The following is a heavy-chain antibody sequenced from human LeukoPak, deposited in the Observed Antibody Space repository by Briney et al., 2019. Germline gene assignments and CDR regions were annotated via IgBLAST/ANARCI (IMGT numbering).Heavy chain of an antibody. D-gene: IGHD2-8*01. J-gene: IGHJ4*02. Sequence: GGSQTLSCAGSVHTFSIYATHWARHAPGGGGDCVSYIRSKGRRTYHAHSVEGRFTISRDNSKNTLYLQMSSLRAEDMAVYYCAREYCTNGVCYKRFDYWGQGTLVTVSS. CDR3: AREYCTNGVCYKRFDY. CDR2: IRSKGRRT. CDR1: VHTFSIYA. V-gene: IGHV3-64*01.